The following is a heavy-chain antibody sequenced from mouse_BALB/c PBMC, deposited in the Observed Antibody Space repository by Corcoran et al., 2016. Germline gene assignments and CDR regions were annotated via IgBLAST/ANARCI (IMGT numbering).Heavy chain of an antibody. V-gene: IGHV1-18*01. J-gene: IGHJ3*01. Sequence: EVQLQQSGPEQVKPGASVKISCKTSGYTFTEYTMHWVKQSHGKSLERVGGIDPKNGGTNFNQKFKGKATLTVDKSSGTAYMERRSLTSEDSAVYYCTRGDLYYGNYVDLAYWGQGTLVTVSA. D-gene: IGHD2-1*01. CDR2: IDPKNGGT. CDR3: TRGDLYYGNYVDLAY. CDR1: GYTFTEYT.